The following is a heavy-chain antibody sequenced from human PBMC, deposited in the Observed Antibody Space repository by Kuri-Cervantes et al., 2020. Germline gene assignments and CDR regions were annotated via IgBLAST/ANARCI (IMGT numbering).Heavy chain of an antibody. CDR1: GGSISGYY. J-gene: IGHJ4*02. Sequence: SETLSLTCTVSGGSISGYYWSWIRQPPGKVLEWIGYIYYSGSTFYNPSLKSRVTISVDTSKNQFSLKLTSVTAADTAVYYCASNSFDSSAYYYFDYWGQGTLVTVSS. CDR3: ASNSFDSSAYYYFDY. V-gene: IGHV4-59*06. D-gene: IGHD3-22*01. CDR2: IYYSGST.